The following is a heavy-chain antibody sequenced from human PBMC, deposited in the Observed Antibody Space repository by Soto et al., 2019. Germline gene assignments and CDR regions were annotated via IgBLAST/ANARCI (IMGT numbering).Heavy chain of an antibody. J-gene: IGHJ4*02. CDR3: ARDYCSSTSCYTAFDY. CDR1: GFTFSSYA. Sequence: QPGGSLRLSCAASGFTFSSYAMHWVRQAPGKGLEWVAVISYDGSNKYYADSVKGRFTISRDNSKNTLYLQMNSLRAEDTAVYYCARDYCSSTSCYTAFDYWGQGTLVTVSS. V-gene: IGHV3-30-3*01. D-gene: IGHD2-2*01. CDR2: ISYDGSNK.